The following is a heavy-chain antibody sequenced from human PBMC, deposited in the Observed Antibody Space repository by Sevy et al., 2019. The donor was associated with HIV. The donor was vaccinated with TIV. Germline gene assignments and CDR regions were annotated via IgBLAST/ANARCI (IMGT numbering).Heavy chain of an antibody. D-gene: IGHD6-19*01. J-gene: IGHJ4*02. CDR3: VGQMLTYGSGWSYYDY. Sequence: SETLSLTCTVSGASISDSGYYWGWIRQPPGKGLEWIASINYSGNTFYNPSLKSRVTISADMSKNQFSVQLNSVTAADTAIYDWVGQMLTYGSGWSYYDYWGQGTVVTVSS. V-gene: IGHV4-39*01. CDR1: GASISDSGYY. CDR2: INYSGNT.